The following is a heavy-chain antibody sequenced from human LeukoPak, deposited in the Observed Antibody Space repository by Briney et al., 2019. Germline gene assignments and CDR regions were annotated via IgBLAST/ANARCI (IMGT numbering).Heavy chain of an antibody. D-gene: IGHD3-10*01. Sequence: ASVKVSCKASGYTFSGNFIHWVRQAPGQGLEWMGWINPTDTNHAQKFQGRVTMTRDTSISTVYMELSRLRSDDTAMYYCAISSGSRARFGYWGQGTLVTVSS. CDR2: INPTDT. CDR1: GYTFSGNF. J-gene: IGHJ4*02. CDR3: AISSGSRARFGY. V-gene: IGHV1-2*02.